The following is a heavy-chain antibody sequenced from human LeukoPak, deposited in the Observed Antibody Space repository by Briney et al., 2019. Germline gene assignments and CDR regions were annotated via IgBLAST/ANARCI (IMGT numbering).Heavy chain of an antibody. V-gene: IGHV3-30*02. CDR2: IRYDGSNK. CDR3: AKTYYDFWSGLPFDY. Sequence: GGSLRLSCAASGFTFSSYGMHWVRQAPGKGLEWVAFIRYDGSNKYYADSVKGRFTISRDNSKNTLYLQMNSLRAEDTAVYYCAKTYYDFWSGLPFDYWGQGTLVTVSS. D-gene: IGHD3-3*01. J-gene: IGHJ4*02. CDR1: GFTFSSYG.